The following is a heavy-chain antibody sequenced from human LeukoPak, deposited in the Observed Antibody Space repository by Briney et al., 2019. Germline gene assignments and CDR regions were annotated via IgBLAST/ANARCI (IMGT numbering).Heavy chain of an antibody. J-gene: IGHJ3*02. Sequence: SETLSLTCAVSGGSISSGGYSWSWIRQPPGKGLEWIGYIYYSGSTYYNPSLKSRVTISVDTSKNQFSLKLSSVTAADTAVYYCARAGYSSSWYMDDASDIWGQGTVVTVSS. D-gene: IGHD6-13*01. CDR3: ARAGYSSSWYMDDASDI. CDR2: IYYSGST. V-gene: IGHV4-30-4*07. CDR1: GGSISSGGYS.